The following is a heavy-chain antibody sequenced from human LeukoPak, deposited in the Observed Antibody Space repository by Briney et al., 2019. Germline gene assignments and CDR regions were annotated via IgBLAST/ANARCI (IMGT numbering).Heavy chain of an antibody. CDR3: VRNMVRGVVYFDS. J-gene: IGHJ4*02. CDR2: ISYDGGGT. CDR1: GFTFSDYW. D-gene: IGHD3-10*01. Sequence: GGSLRLSCAAAGFTFSDYWMHWVRQTPGKGLVWVSRISYDGGGTNYADSVKGRFTISRDNAKNTLYLQMNSLRVEDTAVYYCVRNMVRGVVYFDSWGQGALVTVSS. V-gene: IGHV3-74*01.